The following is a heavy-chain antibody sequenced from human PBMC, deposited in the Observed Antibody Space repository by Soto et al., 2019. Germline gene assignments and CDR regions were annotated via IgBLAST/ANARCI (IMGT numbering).Heavy chain of an antibody. Sequence: XXTLSLPFAVYGGSFSDTYWHWFLQPPGKGLEWIGEINHNTNTIYNPSLTSRVTISADKSINTAYLQWNTLKASHTAMYYCARGGDRGGYDWRVFDYWGQGTLVTVSS. D-gene: IGHD5-12*01. J-gene: IGHJ4*02. V-gene: IGHV4-34*01. CDR1: GGSFSDTY. CDR2: INHNTNT. CDR3: ARGGDRGGYDWRVFDY.